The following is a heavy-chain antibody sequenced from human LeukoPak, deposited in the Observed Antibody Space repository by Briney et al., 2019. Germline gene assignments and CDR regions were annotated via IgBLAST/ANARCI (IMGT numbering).Heavy chain of an antibody. J-gene: IGHJ6*03. CDR2: IIRDDNRT. V-gene: IGHV3-74*01. CDR3: ARDPYSGAYGNTYYYYMDV. Sequence: GGSLRLSCAASGFTSSTYWMNRARQAPGKGLVWVSRIIRDDNRTNYADSVRGRFTISRDNARNSLYLQMNSLTAEDTAVYYCARDPYSGAYGNTYYYYMDVWGKGTTVTISS. CDR1: GFTSSTYW. D-gene: IGHD1-26*01.